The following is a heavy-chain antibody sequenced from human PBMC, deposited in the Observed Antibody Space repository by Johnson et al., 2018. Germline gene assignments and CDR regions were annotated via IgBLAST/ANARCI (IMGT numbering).Heavy chain of an antibody. J-gene: IGHJ5*02. Sequence: VQLLETGGGVVQPGRSLRLSCAASGFIFSTQGMHWVRQTPGKGLEWVALILYDGSNEYYADSVKGRFTIPRDDSKNTLYLQMGSLRVADTAVYYCARAADSSRNWFAPWGQGTLVTVSS. CDR2: ILYDGSNE. CDR3: ARAADSSRNWFAP. D-gene: IGHD6-13*01. V-gene: IGHV3-33*05. CDR1: GFIFSTQG.